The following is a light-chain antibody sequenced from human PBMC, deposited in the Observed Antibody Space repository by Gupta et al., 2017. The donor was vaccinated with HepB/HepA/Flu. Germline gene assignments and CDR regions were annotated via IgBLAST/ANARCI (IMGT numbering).Light chain of an antibody. J-gene: IGKJ2*01. V-gene: IGKV3-20*01. Sequence: EIVLTQSPGTLSLSPGERATLSCRASQSVSSSYLAWYQQKPGQAPRLLIYGASSRATGIPDRFSGSGSGTDFTLTISRLEPEDFAVYYCQQYCSSPSTFGPGTKLEIK. CDR2: GAS. CDR3: QQYCSSPST. CDR1: QSVSSSY.